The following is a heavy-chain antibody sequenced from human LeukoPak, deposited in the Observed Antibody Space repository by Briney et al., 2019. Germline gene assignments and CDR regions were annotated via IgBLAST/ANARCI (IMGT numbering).Heavy chain of an antibody. CDR2: ISAYNGNT. CDR3: AKGGRMITFGVTHRFYYYYMDV. Sequence: ASVKVSCKASGYTFTSYGISWVRQAPGQGLEWMGWISAYNGNTNYAQKLQGRVTMTTDTSTSTAYMELRSLRSDDTAVYYCAKGGRMITFGVTHRFYYYYMDVWGKGTTVTISS. V-gene: IGHV1-18*01. CDR1: GYTFTSYG. J-gene: IGHJ6*03. D-gene: IGHD3-16*01.